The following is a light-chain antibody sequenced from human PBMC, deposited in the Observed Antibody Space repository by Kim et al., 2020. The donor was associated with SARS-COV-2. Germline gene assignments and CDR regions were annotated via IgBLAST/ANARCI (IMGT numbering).Light chain of an antibody. CDR3: QSYDSSNLWV. V-gene: IGLV6-57*03. CDR2: EDN. Sequence: NTVTISCTRSSGSNASHYVQWYQQRPGSAPTTVIYEDNQRPSGVPDRFSGSIDSSSNSASLTISGLKTEDEADYYCQSYDSSNLWVFGGGTQLTVL. CDR1: SGSNASHY. J-gene: IGLJ3*02.